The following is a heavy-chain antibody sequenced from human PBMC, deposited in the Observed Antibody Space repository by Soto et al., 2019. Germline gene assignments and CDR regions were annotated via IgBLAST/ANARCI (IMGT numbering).Heavy chain of an antibody. J-gene: IGHJ6*04. V-gene: IGHV4-39*01. D-gene: IGHD3-16*01. Sequence: PSETLSLTCTVSGGSISSSSYYWGWIRQPPGKGLEWIGSIYYSGTTSYNPSLKSRVSMSVDTSKNQFSLSLSSVTAADTALYYCARHKLYLGESVWGKGTTVTVSS. CDR3: ARHKLYLGESV. CDR1: GGSISSSSYY. CDR2: IYYSGTT.